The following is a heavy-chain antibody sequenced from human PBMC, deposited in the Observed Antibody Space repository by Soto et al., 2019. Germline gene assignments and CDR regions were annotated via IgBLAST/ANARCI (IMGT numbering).Heavy chain of an antibody. CDR1: GFTFSDYY. J-gene: IGHJ4*02. CDR3: ARYIYGYVDY. D-gene: IGHD5-18*01. CDR2: ISSSDSYT. V-gene: IGHV3-11*06. Sequence: GGSLRLSCAASGFTFSDYYMSWIRQAPGKGLEWVSYISSSDSYTDYADSVKGRFTISRDNAKNSLYLQMNSLRAEDTALYYCARYIYGYVDYWGQGTLVTVSS.